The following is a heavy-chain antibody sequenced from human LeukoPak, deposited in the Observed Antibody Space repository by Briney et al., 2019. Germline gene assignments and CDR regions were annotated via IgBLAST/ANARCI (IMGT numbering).Heavy chain of an antibody. CDR3: ARTGSWRYYYYMDV. D-gene: IGHD6-13*01. V-gene: IGHV4-59*11. J-gene: IGHJ6*03. Sequence: SETLSLTCTVSGGSISSHYWSWIRQPPGKGLEWIGYIYYSGSTNYNPSLKSRVTISVDTSKNHFSLKLSSVTAADTAVYYCARTGSWRYYYYMDVWGKGTTVTVSS. CDR1: GGSISSHY. CDR2: IYYSGST.